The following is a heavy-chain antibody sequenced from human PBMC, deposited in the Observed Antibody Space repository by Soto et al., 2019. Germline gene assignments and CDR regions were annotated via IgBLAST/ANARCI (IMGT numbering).Heavy chain of an antibody. CDR3: TTGRYCSSTSCPRVPAY. CDR2: IKSKTDGGTT. D-gene: IGHD2-2*01. V-gene: IGHV3-15*01. CDR1: GFTFSNAW. J-gene: IGHJ4*02. Sequence: VSLRLSCAASGFTFSNAWTSWVRQAPGKGLEWVGRIKSKTDGGTTDYAAPVKGRFTISRDDSKNTLYLQMNSLKTEDTAVYYCTTGRYCSSTSCPRVPAYWGQGTLVTVSS.